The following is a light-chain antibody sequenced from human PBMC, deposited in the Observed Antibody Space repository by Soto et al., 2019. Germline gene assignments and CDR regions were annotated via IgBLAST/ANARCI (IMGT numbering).Light chain of an antibody. V-gene: IGKV1-39*01. CDR2: AAS. Sequence: DIQMTQSPSSLSASVGDRVTITCRASQSISSYLNWYQQKPGKAPKLLIYAASSLQSGVPSRFSGSGSGTDFTLTISSLQPEDFATYYCQQYNRYSSYTFGQGTRLEIK. CDR3: QQYNRYSSYT. J-gene: IGKJ2*01. CDR1: QSISSY.